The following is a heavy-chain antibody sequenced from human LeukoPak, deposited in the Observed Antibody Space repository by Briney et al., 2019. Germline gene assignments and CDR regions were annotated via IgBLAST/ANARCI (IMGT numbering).Heavy chain of an antibody. CDR2: LHHTGST. Sequence: PSETLSLTCTVSGASITCSYWDWIPQPPGKGLEWIGYLHHTGSTNSNPSRKSRVTKSVDTSKNQVFLRLTSVTAADTAVYYCVRGSENYWAFDYWGQGTLVTVSS. D-gene: IGHD3-16*01. CDR1: GASITCSY. V-gene: IGHV4-59*01. CDR3: VRGSENYWAFDY. J-gene: IGHJ4*02.